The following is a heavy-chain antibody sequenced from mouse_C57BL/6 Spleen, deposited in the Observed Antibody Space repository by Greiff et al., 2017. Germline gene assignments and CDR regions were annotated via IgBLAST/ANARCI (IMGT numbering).Heavy chain of an antibody. J-gene: IGHJ4*01. D-gene: IGHD6-1*01. CDR2: IYPGSGST. CDR3: ARSSYYFAMDY. V-gene: IGHV1-55*01. CDR1: GYTFTSYW. Sequence: QVQLQQSGAELVKPGASVKMSCKASGYTFTSYWITWVKQRPGQGLEWIGDIYPGSGSTNYNEKFKSKATLTVDTSSSTAYMQLSSLTSEDSAVYYCARSSYYFAMDYWGQGTSVTVSS.